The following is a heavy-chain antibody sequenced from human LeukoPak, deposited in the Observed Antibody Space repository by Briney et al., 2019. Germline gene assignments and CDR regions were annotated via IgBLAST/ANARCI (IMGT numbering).Heavy chain of an antibody. Sequence: SETLSLTCAVYGGPFSGYYWSWIRQPPGKGLEWIGEINHSGSTNYNPSLKSRVTISVDTSKNQFSLKLSSVTAADTAVYYCARGFLTPYYFDYWGQGTLVTVSS. D-gene: IGHD1-14*01. V-gene: IGHV4-34*01. CDR3: ARGFLTPYYFDY. CDR2: INHSGST. J-gene: IGHJ4*02. CDR1: GGPFSGYY.